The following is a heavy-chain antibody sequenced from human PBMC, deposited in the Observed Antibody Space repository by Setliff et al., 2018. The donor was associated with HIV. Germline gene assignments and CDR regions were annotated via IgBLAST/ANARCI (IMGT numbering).Heavy chain of an antibody. CDR3: AKDFTSSGLMDV. J-gene: IGHJ6*03. V-gene: IGHV3-9*01. CDR2: ISWNSGSI. CDR1: GFTFDDYA. D-gene: IGHD3-22*01. Sequence: PGGSLRLSCAASGFTFDDYAMHWARQAPGKGLEWVSGISWNSGSIGYADSVKGRFTISRDNAKNSLYLQMNSLRAEDTALYYCAKDFTSSGLMDVWGKGTTVTVSS.